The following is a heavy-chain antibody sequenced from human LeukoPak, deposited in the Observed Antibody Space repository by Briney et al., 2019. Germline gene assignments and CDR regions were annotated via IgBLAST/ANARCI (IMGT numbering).Heavy chain of an antibody. V-gene: IGHV4-38-2*02. CDR2: FHHSATS. CDR3: ARVVADNLGSYYRDV. D-gene: IGHD3-10*01. J-gene: IGHJ6*03. CDR1: GYSITSGYY. Sequence: SETLSLTCNVSGYSITSGYYWGWIRQPPGKGLQWIGSFHHSATSYYNPSLKSRVTVSLATSKNQLSLNLTSVTAADTAVYYCARVVADNLGSYYRDVWGKGTTVTVSS.